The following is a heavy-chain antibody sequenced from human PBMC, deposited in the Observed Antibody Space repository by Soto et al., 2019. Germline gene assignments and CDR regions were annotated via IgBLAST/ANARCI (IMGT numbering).Heavy chain of an antibody. D-gene: IGHD5-18*01. Sequence: PSVKVSCKTSGYDFTSSGISWVRQAPGQGLEWMGWISTYNGNTNYAQKFQGRVTMTTETSTSTAIMELRSLRSDDTTVYYCARDPGYNYAYYGMDVWGQGTTVTVSS. J-gene: IGHJ6*02. V-gene: IGHV1-18*01. CDR3: ARDPGYNYAYYGMDV. CDR2: ISTYNGNT. CDR1: GYDFTSSG.